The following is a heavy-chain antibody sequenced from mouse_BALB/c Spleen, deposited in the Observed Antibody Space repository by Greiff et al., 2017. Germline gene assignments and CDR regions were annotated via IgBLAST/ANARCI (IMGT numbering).Heavy chain of an antibody. Sequence: QVQLKQPGAELVKPGASVKLSCKASGYTFTSYYMYWVKQRPGQGLEWIGGINPSNGGTNFNEKFKSKATLTVDKSSSTAYMQLSSLTSEDSAVYYCTRETGWYFDVWGAGTTVTVSS. J-gene: IGHJ1*01. CDR3: TRETGWYFDV. CDR1: GYTFTSYY. D-gene: IGHD4-1*01. CDR2: INPSNGGT. V-gene: IGHV1S81*02.